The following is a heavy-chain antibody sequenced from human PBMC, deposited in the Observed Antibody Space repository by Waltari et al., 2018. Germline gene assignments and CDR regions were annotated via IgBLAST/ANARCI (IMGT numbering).Heavy chain of an antibody. Sequence: QVQLQQWGAGLLKPSETLSLTCAVYGGSFSGYYWSWIRQPPGKGLEWIGEINHSGSTNYNPSLKSRVTLSVDTSTNQFSLKLSSVTAADTAVYYCASRYYDFWSGYYRWTDYWGQGTLVTVSS. D-gene: IGHD3-3*01. CDR1: GGSFSGYY. CDR2: INHSGST. V-gene: IGHV4-34*01. CDR3: ASRYYDFWSGYYRWTDY. J-gene: IGHJ4*02.